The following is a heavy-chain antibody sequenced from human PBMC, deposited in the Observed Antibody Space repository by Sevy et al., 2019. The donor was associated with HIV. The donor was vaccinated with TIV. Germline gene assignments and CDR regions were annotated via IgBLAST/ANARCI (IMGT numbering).Heavy chain of an antibody. CDR1: GFSFSDYN. Sequence: GGSLRLSCAASGFSFSDYNMNWVRQAPGKGLEWVSSISSGSVHMNYADSIKGRFTISRDNAKNSLYLHLNSLRAEGTAVYYCAREQWLDHWGQGTLVTVSS. J-gene: IGHJ5*02. CDR2: ISSGSVHM. V-gene: IGHV3-21*01. CDR3: AREQWLDH.